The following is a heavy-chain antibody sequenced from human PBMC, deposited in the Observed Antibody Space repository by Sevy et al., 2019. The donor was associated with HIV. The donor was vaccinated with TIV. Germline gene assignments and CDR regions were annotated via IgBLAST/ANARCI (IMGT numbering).Heavy chain of an antibody. CDR2: IIPIFGTA. CDR3: AREGSGLWFGDRLASFDY. CDR1: GGTFSSYA. D-gene: IGHD3-10*01. V-gene: IGHV1-69*13. J-gene: IGHJ4*02. Sequence: ASVKVSCKASGGTFSSYAISWVRQAPGQGLEWMGGIIPIFGTANYAQKFQGRVTITADESTSTAYMELSSLRSEDTAVYYCAREGSGLWFGDRLASFDYWGQGTLVTVSS.